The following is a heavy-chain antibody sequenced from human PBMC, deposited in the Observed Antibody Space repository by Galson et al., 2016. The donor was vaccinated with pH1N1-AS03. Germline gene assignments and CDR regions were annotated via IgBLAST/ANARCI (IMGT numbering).Heavy chain of an antibody. D-gene: IGHD6-19*01. CDR3: ARFGKNGWDLDS. CDR2: INPGGRGL. Sequence: SLRLSCAASGFTFSIYWMAWVRQTPGKGLEWVATINPGGRGLYYADSLQGRFSISRDDAKTSLYLQMSSLRVDDTAVYYCARFGKNGWDLDSWGQGTLVSVSS. V-gene: IGHV3-7*03. J-gene: IGHJ4*02. CDR1: GFTFSIYW.